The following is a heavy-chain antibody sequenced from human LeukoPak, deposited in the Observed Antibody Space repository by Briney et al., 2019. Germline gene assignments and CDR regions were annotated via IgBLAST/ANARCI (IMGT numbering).Heavy chain of an antibody. J-gene: IGHJ4*02. CDR1: GFSVSSNY. CDR2: IYSGGST. CDR3: ARATLDN. Sequence: GASLRLSCAASGFSVSSNYISWVRQAPGKGLEWISVIYSGGSTKYADSVKARFTISRDNSKNTVYLQMNSLRAEDTAVYYCARATLDNWGQGTLVTVSS. V-gene: IGHV3-53*01.